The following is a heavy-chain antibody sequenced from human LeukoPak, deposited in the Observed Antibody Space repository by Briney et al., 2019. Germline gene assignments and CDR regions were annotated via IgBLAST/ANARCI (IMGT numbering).Heavy chain of an antibody. CDR3: ARGEYYDSSLSEI. J-gene: IGHJ3*02. D-gene: IGHD3-22*01. CDR1: GYTFSSYG. Sequence: ASVKVSCKASGYTFSSYGISWVRRAPGQGLEWMGWISAYNGNTKYAQKFQGRVTMTTDTSTSTAYMELRSLRSDDTAVYYCARGEYYDSSLSEIWGQGTMVTASS. V-gene: IGHV1-18*01. CDR2: ISAYNGNT.